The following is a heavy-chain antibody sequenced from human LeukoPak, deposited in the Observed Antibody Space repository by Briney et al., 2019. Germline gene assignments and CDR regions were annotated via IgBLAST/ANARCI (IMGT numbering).Heavy chain of an antibody. V-gene: IGHV3-30-3*01. D-gene: IGHD5-18*01. Sequence: PGGSLRLSCAASGFTFSSYAMSWVRQAPGKGLEWVAVISYDGSNKYYADSVKGRFTISRDNSKNTLYLQMNSLRAEDTAVYYCARAFPAYSYGHDPGYWGQGTLVTVSS. CDR3: ARAFPAYSYGHDPGY. J-gene: IGHJ4*02. CDR1: GFTFSSYA. CDR2: ISYDGSNK.